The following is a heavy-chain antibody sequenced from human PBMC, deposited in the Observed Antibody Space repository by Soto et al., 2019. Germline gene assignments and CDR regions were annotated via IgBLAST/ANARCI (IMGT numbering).Heavy chain of an antibody. CDR1: GYNFASNH. Sequence: QVQLVQSGAEVKEPGASVKVSCKASGYNFASNHMHWVRQIPGQGLEWMGIIHPTDGSTSYAQRFRGRISLTRDAPTNTDYMVLRGLTSEDTAVYYCVRDRFGSWTFDYWGQGTLLTVSS. J-gene: IGHJ4*02. V-gene: IGHV1-46*01. CDR2: IHPTDGST. CDR3: VRDRFGSWTFDY. D-gene: IGHD6-13*01.